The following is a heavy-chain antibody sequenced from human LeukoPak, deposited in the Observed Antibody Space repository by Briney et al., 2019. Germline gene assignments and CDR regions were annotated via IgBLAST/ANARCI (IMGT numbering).Heavy chain of an antibody. V-gene: IGHV4-34*01. D-gene: IGHD3-10*01. CDR1: GGSFSGNY. J-gene: IGHJ6*03. CDR2: INHSGST. CDR3: ARTTTVRGTYYMDV. Sequence: SETLSLTCAVYGGSFSGNYWSWIRQTPGKGLEWIGEINHSGSTNYNPSLKSRVTISVDTSKNQFSLRVSSVTAADTAVYYCARTTTVRGTYYMDVWGKGTTVTISS.